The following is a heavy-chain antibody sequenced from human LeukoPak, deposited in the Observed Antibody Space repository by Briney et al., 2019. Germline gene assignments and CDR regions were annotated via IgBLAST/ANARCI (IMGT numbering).Heavy chain of an antibody. Sequence: GGSLRLSCAASGFTFSSYEMDWVRQAPGKGLEWVSYISSSGSTIYYADSVKGRFTISRDNAKNSLYLQMNSLRAEDTAVYYCARDTGTTVDYWGQGTLVTVSS. CDR3: ARDTGTTVDY. V-gene: IGHV3-48*03. D-gene: IGHD1-7*01. J-gene: IGHJ4*02. CDR2: ISSSGSTI. CDR1: GFTFSSYE.